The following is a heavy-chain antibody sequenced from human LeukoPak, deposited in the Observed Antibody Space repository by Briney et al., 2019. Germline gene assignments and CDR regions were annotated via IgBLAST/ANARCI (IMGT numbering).Heavy chain of an antibody. J-gene: IGHJ6*03. D-gene: IGHD6-19*01. Sequence: SETLSLTCTVSGGSISSYYWSWIRQPPGKGLEWIGYIYTSGSTNYNPSLKSRVTISVDTSKNQFSLKLSSVTAADTAVYYCARDPGIAVAGTQYYYYMDVWGKGTTVTVSS. CDR2: IYTSGST. CDR3: ARDPGIAVAGTQYYYYMDV. CDR1: GGSISSYY. V-gene: IGHV4-4*09.